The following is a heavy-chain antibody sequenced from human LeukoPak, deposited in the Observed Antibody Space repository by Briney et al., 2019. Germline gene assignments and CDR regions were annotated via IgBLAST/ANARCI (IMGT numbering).Heavy chain of an antibody. CDR3: ASTREAARPDY. D-gene: IGHD6-6*01. CDR2: IYYSGST. J-gene: IGHJ4*02. CDR1: GGSISSYY. V-gene: IGHV4-59*12. Sequence: SETLSLTCTVSGGSISSYYWSWIRQPPGKGLEWIGYIYYSGSTNYNPSLKSRVTISVDTSKNQFSLKLSSVTAADTAVYYCASTREAARPDYWGQGTLVTVSS.